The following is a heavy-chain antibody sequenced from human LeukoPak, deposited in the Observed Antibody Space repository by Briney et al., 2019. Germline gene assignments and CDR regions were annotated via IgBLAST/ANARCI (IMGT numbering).Heavy chain of an antibody. CDR1: GYSFILYG. J-gene: IGHJ4*02. CDR2: ISTSTGDT. Sequence: ASVKVSCKTSGYSFILYGISWVRQAPGQGPEWMGWISTSTGDTKYTQKFQGRVTLTTDTSTSTAYMELSSLRSDDTAVYYCARDLSGSYAYWGQGTLVTVSS. CDR3: ARDLSGSYAY. D-gene: IGHD1-26*01. V-gene: IGHV1-18*01.